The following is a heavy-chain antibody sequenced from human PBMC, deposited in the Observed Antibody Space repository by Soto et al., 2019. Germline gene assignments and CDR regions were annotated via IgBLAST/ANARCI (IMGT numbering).Heavy chain of an antibody. CDR1: GFKFDDFA. Sequence: SLRLSCAASGFKFDDFAMHWVRQVPGKGLEWVSGISWNSGFVAYADSVRGRFTISRDNARDSVSLEMNSLRSDDTALYFCAKDMSNSGWFLHSHDWGQGTLVTVSS. CDR3: AKDMSNSGWFLHSHD. CDR2: ISWNSGFV. V-gene: IGHV3-9*01. J-gene: IGHJ1*01. D-gene: IGHD6-19*01.